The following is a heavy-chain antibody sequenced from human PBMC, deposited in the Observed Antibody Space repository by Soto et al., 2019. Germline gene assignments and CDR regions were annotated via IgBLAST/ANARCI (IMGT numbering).Heavy chain of an antibody. CDR3: GSGPSTTWIDN. V-gene: IGHV4-39*01. J-gene: IGHJ4*02. Sequence: QLQVQESGPGQVKPSQTLSLTCTVSGGSITSHHYYWGWIRQPPGKGLEWIGSIYSGGNTYYNPSLRRRLTIFVDTAKNLISLKLCSVTAADSAIYYCGSGPSTTWIDNWGLGTQVSVSS. CDR2: IYSGGNT. D-gene: IGHD2-2*01. CDR1: GGSITSHHYY.